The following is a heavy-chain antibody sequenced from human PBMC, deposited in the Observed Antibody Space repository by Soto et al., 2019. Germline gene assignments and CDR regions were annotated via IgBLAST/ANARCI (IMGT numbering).Heavy chain of an antibody. Sequence: EVQLLESGGALAQPGGSLRLICAASGFTFSNYAMTWVRQSPGKGLEWVSTITSAGSTFYGDTVKGRFTISRDNSKSTLYLQMNSLGAEDTAVYYCAKTDKFHSQSSGWANRFDSWGQGTLVTVSS. D-gene: IGHD6-19*01. CDR1: GFTFSNYA. CDR3: AKTDKFHSQSSGWANRFDS. J-gene: IGHJ4*02. CDR2: ITSAGST. V-gene: IGHV3-23*01.